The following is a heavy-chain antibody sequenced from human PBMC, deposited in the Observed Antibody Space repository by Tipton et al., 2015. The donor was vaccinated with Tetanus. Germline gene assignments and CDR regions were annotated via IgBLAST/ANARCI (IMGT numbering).Heavy chain of an antibody. D-gene: IGHD6-19*01. J-gene: IGHJ6*03. CDR2: IKQDGSEK. Sequence: GSLRLSCAASGFTFSSYWMSWVRQAPGKGLEWVAKIKQDGSEKYYVDSVKGRFTISRDNAKNSLYLQMNSLRAEDTAVHYCAREDPIAGAGKTYYYMDVWGKGTTVTVSS. CDR3: AREDPIAGAGKTYYYMDV. CDR1: GFTFSSYW. V-gene: IGHV3-7*01.